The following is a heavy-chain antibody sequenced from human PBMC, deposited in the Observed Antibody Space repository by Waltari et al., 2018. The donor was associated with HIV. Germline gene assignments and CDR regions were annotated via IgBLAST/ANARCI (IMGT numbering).Heavy chain of an antibody. D-gene: IGHD2-21*01. Sequence: QVRLVQSGAEVKKPGASVKLSCKASGYTFTTYYIPWVRQAPGQGLEWMGLINPSGGSASYAQKFQDRVTMTRDTSTSTVDMELSSLRSEDTAVYYCARDGGDGSIGLSIDYWGQGTLVTVSS. V-gene: IGHV1-46*01. CDR2: INPSGGSA. CDR3: ARDGGDGSIGLSIDY. CDR1: GYTFTTYY. J-gene: IGHJ4*02.